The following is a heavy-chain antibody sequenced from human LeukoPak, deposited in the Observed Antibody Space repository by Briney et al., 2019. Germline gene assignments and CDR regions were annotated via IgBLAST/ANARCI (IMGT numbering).Heavy chain of an antibody. D-gene: IGHD6-6*01. V-gene: IGHV4-59*12. J-gene: IGHJ4*02. CDR1: GGSISSYY. Sequence: SETLSLTCTVSGGSISSYYWSWIRQPPGKGLEWIGYIYHSGSTYYNPSLKSRVTISVDRSKNQFSLKLSSVTAADTAVYYCAREGASGSSTFDYWGQGTLVTVSS. CDR3: AREGASGSSTFDY. CDR2: IYHSGST.